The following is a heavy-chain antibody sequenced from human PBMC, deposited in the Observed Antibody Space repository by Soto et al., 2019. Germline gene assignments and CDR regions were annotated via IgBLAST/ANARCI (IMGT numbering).Heavy chain of an antibody. D-gene: IGHD6-13*01. Sequence: DVQLVESGGGLVQPGGSLRLSCAASGFTFSSYWMNWVRQSPGKGLEWVANIKQDGSEKYYVDSVKGRFTIARDNTKNSLYLQMNSQRAEATAVYYCAREQLQVVIPDYWGQGTLVTVSS. CDR1: GFTFSSYW. J-gene: IGHJ4*02. CDR3: AREQLQVVIPDY. V-gene: IGHV3-7*01. CDR2: IKQDGSEK.